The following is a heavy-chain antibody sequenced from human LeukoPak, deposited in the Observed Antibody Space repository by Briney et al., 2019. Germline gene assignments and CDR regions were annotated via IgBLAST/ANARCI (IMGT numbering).Heavy chain of an antibody. J-gene: IGHJ4*02. V-gene: IGHV4-34*01. D-gene: IGHD2-2*01. Sequence: SETLSLTCGVYGGSFRSYYWNWIRRPPGKGLEWIGEINHSGSTNYNPSLKSRVTMSVDTSKKQFSLKLSSVTAADTAVYYCASQHCTSTTCYAYFDYWGQGTLVTVSS. CDR2: INHSGST. CDR1: GGSFRSYY. CDR3: ASQHCTSTTCYAYFDY.